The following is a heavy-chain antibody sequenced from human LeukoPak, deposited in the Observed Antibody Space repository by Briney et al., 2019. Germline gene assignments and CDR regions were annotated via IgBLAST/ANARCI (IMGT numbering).Heavy chain of an antibody. CDR3: ARNPDYYDSSGYRGAFDI. CDR1: GYTFTGYY. D-gene: IGHD3-22*01. V-gene: IGHV1-2*02. J-gene: IGHJ3*02. Sequence: ASVKVSCKASGYTFTGYYMHWVRQAPGQGLEWMGWINPNSGGTNYAQKFQGRVTMTRDTSISTAYMELSRLRSEDTAVYYCARNPDYYDSSGYRGAFDIWGQGTMVTVSS. CDR2: INPNSGGT.